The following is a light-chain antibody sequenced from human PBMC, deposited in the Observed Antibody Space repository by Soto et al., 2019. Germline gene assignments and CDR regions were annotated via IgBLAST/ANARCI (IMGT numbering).Light chain of an antibody. Sequence: QSVVIQPPSVSGTPGQRVIISCSGSSSNIGSNSANWYQQLPGTAPGLLIYGDNKRPSRVPDRFSGSKSGTSASLAISGLQSGDEADYYCAAWDERLKGWMFGGGTKVTVL. CDR2: GDN. CDR1: SSNIGSNS. CDR3: AAWDERLKGWM. V-gene: IGLV1-44*01. J-gene: IGLJ3*02.